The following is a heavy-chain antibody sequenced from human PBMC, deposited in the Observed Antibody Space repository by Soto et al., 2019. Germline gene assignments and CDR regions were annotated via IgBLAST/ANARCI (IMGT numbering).Heavy chain of an antibody. Sequence: EVQVVESGGGLVQPGGSLRLSCAASGFTFTNYWMHWARQAPGKGLVWVSRINSDGSSTNYADSVKGRFTISRDNGKNTLDLQMNSLRAEDTAVYYCARGVRGDDGMDVWGQGTTVTVSS. D-gene: IGHD5-12*01. CDR3: ARGVRGDDGMDV. J-gene: IGHJ6*02. CDR2: INSDGSST. V-gene: IGHV3-74*01. CDR1: GFTFTNYW.